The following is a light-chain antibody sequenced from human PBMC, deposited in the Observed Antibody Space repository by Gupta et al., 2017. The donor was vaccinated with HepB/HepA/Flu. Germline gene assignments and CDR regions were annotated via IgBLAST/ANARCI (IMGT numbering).Light chain of an antibody. V-gene: IGLV2-23*02. CDR3: CSDAGSGTVI. Sequence: SALTQPASVSGSPVQSITISCTGTSSDVGNYNFVSWFQQYPGKAPKLMICEVTKRPSGVSSRSSGSKSGNTASLTISGLQAEDEADYYCCSDAGSGTVIFGGGTKLTVL. CDR2: EVT. J-gene: IGLJ2*01. CDR1: SSDVGNYNF.